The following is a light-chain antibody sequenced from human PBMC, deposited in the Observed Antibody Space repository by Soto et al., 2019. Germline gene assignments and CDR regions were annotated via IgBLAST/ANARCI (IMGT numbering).Light chain of an antibody. Sequence: EIVLTQSPATLSLSPGERATLSCRASQSVSSYLAWYQQKPGQAPRLLIYDASNRATGIPARFSGSGSGTDFTLPISSLEPEDFAVYYCQQRSNWPPITFGQGTRLEMK. CDR3: QQRSNWPPIT. V-gene: IGKV3-11*01. CDR1: QSVSSY. J-gene: IGKJ5*01. CDR2: DAS.